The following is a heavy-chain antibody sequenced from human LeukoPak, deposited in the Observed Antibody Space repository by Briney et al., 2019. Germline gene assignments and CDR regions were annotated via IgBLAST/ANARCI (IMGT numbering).Heavy chain of an antibody. Sequence: SQTLSLTCTVSRGSISSGDYYWSWLRPPPGKGLGWVGYIYCRGSTYYTPSLKSRVNISVDTSKNQFSLKLSSVTAADTAVYYCARGFWSGYYPNYFDYWGQGTLVTVSS. CDR1: RGSISSGDYY. D-gene: IGHD3-3*01. CDR2: IYCRGST. V-gene: IGHV4-30-4*08. CDR3: ARGFWSGYYPNYFDY. J-gene: IGHJ4*02.